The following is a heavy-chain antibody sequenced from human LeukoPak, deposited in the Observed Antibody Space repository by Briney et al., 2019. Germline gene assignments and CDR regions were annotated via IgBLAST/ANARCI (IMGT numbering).Heavy chain of an antibody. D-gene: IGHD2/OR15-2a*01. Sequence: PSETLSLTCTASGGSISSYYWSWIRQPPGKGLEWIGYIYYSGSTNYNPSLKSRVTISVDRSKNQFSLKLSSVTAADTAVYYCARVSGRQSRGLSFRSDPYYFDYWGQGTLVTVSS. CDR1: GGSISSYY. CDR3: ARVSGRQSRGLSFRSDPYYFDY. CDR2: IYYSGST. J-gene: IGHJ4*02. V-gene: IGHV4-59*12.